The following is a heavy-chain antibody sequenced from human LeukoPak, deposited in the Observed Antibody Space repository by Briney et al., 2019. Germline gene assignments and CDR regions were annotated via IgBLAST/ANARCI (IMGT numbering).Heavy chain of an antibody. CDR1: GFTSSSYS. Sequence: GGSLRLSCAASGFTSSSYSTSWVRPDPGKGLEWVSTITSGVGSTYYADYVKGRFTISKDNYKNTLYLQMNSLRAEDTDVYYCAKDHPDCRGTSCLLFDCWGQGTMVTVSS. J-gene: IGHJ4*02. CDR2: ITSGVGST. CDR3: AKDHPDCRGTSCLLFDC. V-gene: IGHV3-23*01. D-gene: IGHD2-2*01.